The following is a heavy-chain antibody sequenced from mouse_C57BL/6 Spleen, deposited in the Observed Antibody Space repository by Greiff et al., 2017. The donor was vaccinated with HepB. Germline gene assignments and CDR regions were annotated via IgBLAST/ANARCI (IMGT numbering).Heavy chain of an antibody. CDR2: INPNYGTT. Sequence: VQLKESGPELVKPGASVKISCKASGYSFTDYNMNWVKQSNGKSLEWIGVINPNYGTTSYNQKFKGKATLTVDQSSSTAYMQLNSLTSEDSAVYYCARSRGYYSNLYAMDYWGQGTSVTVSS. CDR3: ARSRGYYSNLYAMDY. CDR1: GYSFTDYN. D-gene: IGHD2-5*01. J-gene: IGHJ4*01. V-gene: IGHV1-39*01.